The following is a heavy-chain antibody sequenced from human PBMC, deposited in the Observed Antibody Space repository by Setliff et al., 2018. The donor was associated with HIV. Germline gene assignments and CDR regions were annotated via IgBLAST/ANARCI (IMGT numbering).Heavy chain of an antibody. CDR3: ARLGYYNLWSGYWTDF. D-gene: IGHD3-3*01. V-gene: IGHV4-34*01. CDR2: VSDSGTT. Sequence: SETLSLTCGVSGGSFSDYHWTWIRQSPGKGLEWIGEVSDSGTTNYNPSLKRRLTISVDTSTNQFYLNLRSVTVADTAVYFCARLGYYNLWSGYWTDFWGQGMLVTVSS. J-gene: IGHJ4*02. CDR1: GGSFSDYH.